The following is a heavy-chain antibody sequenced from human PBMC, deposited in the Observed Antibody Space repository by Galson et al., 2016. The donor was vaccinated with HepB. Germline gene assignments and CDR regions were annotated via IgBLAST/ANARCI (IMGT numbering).Heavy chain of an antibody. Sequence: SVKVSCKASGYTFTSYGISWVRQAPGQGLEWMGWISAYNGNTNYAQKLQGRVTMTTDTSTSTAYMELRSLRSDDTAVYYCAGTTSYYDSGGPGAFDIWGQGTMVTVSS. CDR1: GYTFTSYG. CDR3: AGTTSYYDSGGPGAFDI. D-gene: IGHD3-22*01. J-gene: IGHJ3*02. CDR2: ISAYNGNT. V-gene: IGHV1-18*01.